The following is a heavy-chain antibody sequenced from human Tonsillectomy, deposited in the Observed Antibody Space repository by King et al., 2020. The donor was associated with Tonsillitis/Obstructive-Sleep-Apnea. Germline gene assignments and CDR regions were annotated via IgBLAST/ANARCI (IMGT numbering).Heavy chain of an antibody. CDR3: ARGRRIVVVPAAIRGRTNYNWFDP. CDR1: GGSFSGYY. J-gene: IGHJ5*02. D-gene: IGHD2-2*02. V-gene: IGHV4-34*01. CDR2: INHSGST. Sequence: VQLQQWGAGLLKPSETLSLTCAVYGGSFSGYYWSWIRQPPGKGLEWIGEINHSGSTNYNPSLKSRVTISVDTSKNQFSLKLSSVTAADTAVYYCARGRRIVVVPAAIRGRTNYNWFDPWGQGTLVTVSS.